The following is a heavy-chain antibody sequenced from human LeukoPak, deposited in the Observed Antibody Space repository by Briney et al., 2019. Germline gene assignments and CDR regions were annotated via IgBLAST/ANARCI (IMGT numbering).Heavy chain of an antibody. V-gene: IGHV3-21*04. CDR2: ISSSGSTI. D-gene: IGHD3-22*01. CDR3: ARYPLYYYDSSLDI. Sequence: GGSLRLSCAASGFTFSSYAMSWVRQAPGKGLEWVSAISSSGSTIYYADSVKGRFTISRDNAKNSLYLQMNSLRAEDTAVYYCARYPLYYYDSSLDIWGQGTMVTVSS. CDR1: GFTFSSYA. J-gene: IGHJ3*02.